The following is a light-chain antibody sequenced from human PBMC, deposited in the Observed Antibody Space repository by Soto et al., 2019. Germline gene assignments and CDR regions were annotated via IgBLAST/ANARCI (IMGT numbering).Light chain of an antibody. CDR3: QHLNSYPIT. Sequence: IQLTQSPPSLSASVGDRVTITCRASQDISNYLAWYQQKPGKAPTLLIYAASTLRSGVPSRFSGGGSGTDFTLSISSLQPEDFATYYCQHLNSYPITFGQGTRLEIK. CDR1: QDISNY. CDR2: AAS. J-gene: IGKJ5*01. V-gene: IGKV1-9*01.